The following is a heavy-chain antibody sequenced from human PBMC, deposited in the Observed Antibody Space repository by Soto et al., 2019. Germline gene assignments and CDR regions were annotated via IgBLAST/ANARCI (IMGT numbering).Heavy chain of an antibody. Sequence: GGSLRLSCAASGFTFSSYWTSWVRQAPGKGLEWVANIKQDGSEKYYVVSVKGRFTISRDNAKNSLYLQMNNLRVEDTAVYYCARGTLWNGYQFFDYWSRGTLVTVSS. CDR2: IKQDGSEK. CDR1: GFTFSSYW. CDR3: ARGTLWNGYQFFDY. V-gene: IGHV3-7*01. D-gene: IGHD3-3*01. J-gene: IGHJ4*02.